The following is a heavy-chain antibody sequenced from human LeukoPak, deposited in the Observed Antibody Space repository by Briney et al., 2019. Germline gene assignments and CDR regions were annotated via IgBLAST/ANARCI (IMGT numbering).Heavy chain of an antibody. CDR1: GFTFRDYG. J-gene: IGHJ4*02. D-gene: IGHD2-2*01. V-gene: IGHV3-23*01. CDR3: AKSAAYTSTYYLNS. CDR2: ISGSGGTT. Sequence: GGSLRLSCAASGFTFRDYGMVWVRQAPGKGLEWVSGISGSGGTTYYADSAKGRFTISRDNSKNTLYLQMNSLRAEDTAIYFCAKSAAYTSTYYLNSWGQGTLVTVSS.